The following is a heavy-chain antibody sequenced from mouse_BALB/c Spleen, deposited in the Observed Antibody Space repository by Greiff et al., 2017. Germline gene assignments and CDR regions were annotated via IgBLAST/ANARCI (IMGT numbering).Heavy chain of an antibody. CDR1: GFTFSSFG. D-gene: IGHD1-1*01. CDR2: ISSGSSTI. V-gene: IGHV5-17*02. CDR3: ARDSYYYGSTWFAY. J-gene: IGHJ3*01. Sequence: EVQLVESGGGLVQPGGSRKLSCAASGFTFSSFGMHWVRQAPEKGLEWVAYISSGSSTIYYADTVKGRFTISRDNPKNTLFLQMTSLRSEDTAMYYCARDSYYYGSTWFAYWGQGTLVTVSA.